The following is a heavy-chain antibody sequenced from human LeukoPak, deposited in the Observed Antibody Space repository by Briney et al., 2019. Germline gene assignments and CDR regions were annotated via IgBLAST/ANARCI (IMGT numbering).Heavy chain of an antibody. CDR2: ISYDGSNK. CDR1: GFTFSSYA. CDR3: ARGVLPITLKVGYDILTGLFDY. J-gene: IGHJ4*02. V-gene: IGHV3-30-3*01. Sequence: GRSLRLSCAASGFTFSSYAMHWVRQAPGKALEWVAVISYDGSNKYYADSVKGRFTISRDNSKNTLYLQMNSLRAEDTAVYYCARGVLPITLKVGYDILTGLFDYWGQGTLVTVSS. D-gene: IGHD3-9*01.